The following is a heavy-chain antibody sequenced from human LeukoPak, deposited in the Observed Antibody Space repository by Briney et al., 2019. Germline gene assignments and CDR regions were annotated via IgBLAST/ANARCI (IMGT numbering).Heavy chain of an antibody. CDR1: GGSLSSYY. CDR2: IYTSGST. J-gene: IGHJ5*02. CDR3: ARDQVPWLVLGGNWFDP. D-gene: IGHD6-19*01. V-gene: IGHV4-4*07. Sequence: SETLSLTCTVSGGSLSSYYWSWIRQPAGKGLEWIGRIYTSGSTNYNPSLKSRVTMSVDTSKNQFSLKLSSVTAADTAVYYCARDQVPWLVLGGNWFDPWGQGTLVTVSS.